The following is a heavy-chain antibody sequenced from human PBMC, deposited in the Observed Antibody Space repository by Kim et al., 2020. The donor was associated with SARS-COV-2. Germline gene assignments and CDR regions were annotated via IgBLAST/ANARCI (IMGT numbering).Heavy chain of an antibody. V-gene: IGHV3-23*01. CDR2: ISGSGGST. Sequence: GGSLRLSCAASGFTFSSYAMSWVRQAPGKGLEWVSAISGSGGSTYYADSVKGRFTISRDNSKNTLYLQMNSLRAEDTAVYYCAKDGGYGSGSQMVFLDYWGQGTLVTVSS. J-gene: IGHJ4*02. CDR1: GFTFSSYA. CDR3: AKDGGYGSGSQMVFLDY. D-gene: IGHD3-10*01.